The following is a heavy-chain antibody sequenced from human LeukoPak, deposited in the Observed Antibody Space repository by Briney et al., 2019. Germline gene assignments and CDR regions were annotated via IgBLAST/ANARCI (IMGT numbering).Heavy chain of an antibody. V-gene: IGHV4-39*07. CDR3: ARVVVSGSYGGYFDY. J-gene: IGHJ4*02. D-gene: IGHD3-22*01. Sequence: SETLSLTCTVSGGSISSSSYYWGWIRQPPGKGLEWIGSIYYSGSTYYNPSLKSRVTISVDTSKNQFSLKLSSVTAADTAVYYCARVVVSGSYGGYFDYWGQGTLVTVSS. CDR2: IYYSGST. CDR1: GGSISSSSYY.